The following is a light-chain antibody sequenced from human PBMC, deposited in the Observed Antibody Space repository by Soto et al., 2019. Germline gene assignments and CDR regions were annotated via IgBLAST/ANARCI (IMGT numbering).Light chain of an antibody. J-gene: IGKJ1*01. CDR1: QSLSSN. CDR3: QQYNNWPRT. CDR2: GAS. Sequence: EIVLTQSHATLSVSPGGRTTLXCRASQSLSSNLAWYRQKPGQAPRLLIYGASTRATGIPPRFSGSGSGTEFTLTISNLQSEDFAVYYCQQYNNWPRTFGQGTKVDIK. V-gene: IGKV3D-15*01.